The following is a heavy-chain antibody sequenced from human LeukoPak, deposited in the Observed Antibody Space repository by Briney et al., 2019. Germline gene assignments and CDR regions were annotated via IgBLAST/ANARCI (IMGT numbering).Heavy chain of an antibody. CDR2: IYYSGST. D-gene: IGHD4-11*01. V-gene: IGHV4-59*01. CDR1: GGSISSYY. Sequence: SETLSLTCTVSGGSISSYYWSWIRQPPGKGLEWIGCIYYSGSTDYNPTLKSRVPISVVTSKNQFSLKLSSVTAADTAVHYWAREGVTKYYFDYWGQGALVTVSS. CDR3: AREGVTKYYFDY. J-gene: IGHJ4*02.